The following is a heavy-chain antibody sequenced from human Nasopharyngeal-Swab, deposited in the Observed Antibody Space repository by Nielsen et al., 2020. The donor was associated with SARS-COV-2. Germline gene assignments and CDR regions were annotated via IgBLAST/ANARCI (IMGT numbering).Heavy chain of an antibody. Sequence: WIRQPPGKALEWLALIDWDDDKYYSTSLKSRLTITKDTSKNQVVLTMTNMDPVDTATYYCARNDYGDRDFDYWGQGTLVTVSS. CDR3: ARNDYGDRDFDY. J-gene: IGHJ4*02. V-gene: IGHV2-70*01. D-gene: IGHD4-17*01. CDR2: IDWDDDK.